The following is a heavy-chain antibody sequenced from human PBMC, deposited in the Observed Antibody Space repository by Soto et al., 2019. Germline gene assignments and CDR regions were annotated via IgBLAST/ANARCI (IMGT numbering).Heavy chain of an antibody. D-gene: IGHD4-17*01. Sequence: ASVKVSCKASGYTFTSYYMHWVQQAPGQGLEWMGIINPSGGSTSYAQKFQGRVTMTRDTSTSTVYMELSSLRSEDTAVYYCASSAYGDYGFGAFDIWGQGTMVTVSS. CDR2: INPSGGST. CDR3: ASSAYGDYGFGAFDI. CDR1: GYTFTSYY. J-gene: IGHJ3*02. V-gene: IGHV1-46*01.